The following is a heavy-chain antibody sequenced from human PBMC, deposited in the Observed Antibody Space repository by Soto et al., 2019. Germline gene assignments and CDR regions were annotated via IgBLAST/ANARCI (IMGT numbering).Heavy chain of an antibody. V-gene: IGHV3-33*01. Sequence: QVPMVESGGGVVQPGTSLRLSCVASGFTFGRSGMHWVRQAPGGALEWVAIIWFDGSKKYYADSVQGRLTVSRDNSKNTLYLQMDSLRGDDTAVYYCSRDLNTGYIDYWGQGTLVTVSS. CDR1: GFTFGRSG. CDR3: SRDLNTGYIDY. J-gene: IGHJ4*02. CDR2: IWFDGSKK. D-gene: IGHD5-12*01.